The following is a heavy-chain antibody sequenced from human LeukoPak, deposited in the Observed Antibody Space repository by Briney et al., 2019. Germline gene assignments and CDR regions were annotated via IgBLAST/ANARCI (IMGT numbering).Heavy chain of an antibody. V-gene: IGHV1-8*01. CDR1: GYTFTSYD. CDR2: MNPNSGNT. CDR3: ARSTYYGGNSREDY. Sequence: ASVKVSCKASGYTFTSYDINWVRQATGQGLEWMGWMNPNSGNTGYAQKFQGRVTMTRNTSISTAYMELSSLRSEDTAVYFCARSTYYGGNSREDYWGQGTLVTVSS. J-gene: IGHJ4*02. D-gene: IGHD4-23*01.